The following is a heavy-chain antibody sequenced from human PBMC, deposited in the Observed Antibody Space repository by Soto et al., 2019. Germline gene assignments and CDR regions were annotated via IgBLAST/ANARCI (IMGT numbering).Heavy chain of an antibody. J-gene: IGHJ4*02. CDR1: GYTFTRYG. Sequence: QVQLVQSGAEVKKPGASVKVSCKASGYTFTRYGFTWVRQAPGQGLEWMGWISGYSGNTNYAQNPRGRVTMTTDTSTSTAYMELRSLRSADTAVYYCARGGVLLWFGEPLDYWGQGTLVTVSS. CDR3: ARGGVLLWFGEPLDY. V-gene: IGHV1-18*01. CDR2: ISGYSGNT. D-gene: IGHD3-10*01.